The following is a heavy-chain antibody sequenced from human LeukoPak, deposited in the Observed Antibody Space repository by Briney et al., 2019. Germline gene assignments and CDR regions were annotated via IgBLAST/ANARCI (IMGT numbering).Heavy chain of an antibody. J-gene: IGHJ3*02. CDR2: IYSGGST. Sequence: GGSLRLSCAASGFTVSSNYMNWVRLAPGKGLEWVSVIYSGGSTYYADSVKGRFTISRDNSKNTLYLQMNSLRAEDTAVYYCARYGLGAHAFDIWGQGTMVTVSS. V-gene: IGHV3-66*01. D-gene: IGHD3/OR15-3a*01. CDR1: GFTVSSNY. CDR3: ARYGLGAHAFDI.